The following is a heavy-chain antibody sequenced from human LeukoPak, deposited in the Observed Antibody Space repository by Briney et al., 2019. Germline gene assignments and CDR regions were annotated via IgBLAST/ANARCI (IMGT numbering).Heavy chain of an antibody. J-gene: IGHJ6*04. CDR1: GFTFSSYW. CDR3: AELGITMIGGV. CDR2: IKQDGSQK. Sequence: GGSLRLSCAASGFTFSSYWMSWVRQAPGKGLEWVANIKQDGSQKYYVDSVKGRFTISRDNAKNSLYLQMNSLRAEDTAVYYCAELGITMIGGVWGKGTTVTISS. V-gene: IGHV3-7*01. D-gene: IGHD3-10*02.